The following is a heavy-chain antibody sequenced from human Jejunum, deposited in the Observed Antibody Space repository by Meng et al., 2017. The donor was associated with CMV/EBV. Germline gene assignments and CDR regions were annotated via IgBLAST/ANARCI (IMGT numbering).Heavy chain of an antibody. Sequence: QIPLKESGPTLVKPTQTLTLPCTFSWFSLSTSEVGVGWIRQPPGKALEWLAVIYWDDDKRYGPSLKSRLTITKDTYKNQVVLTLTNMDPVDTATYYCALFTRSWFDPWGQGTLVTVSS. V-gene: IGHV2-5*05. CDR3: ALFTRSWFDP. J-gene: IGHJ5*02. CDR2: IYWDDDK. CDR1: WFSLSTSEVG. D-gene: IGHD2-2*01.